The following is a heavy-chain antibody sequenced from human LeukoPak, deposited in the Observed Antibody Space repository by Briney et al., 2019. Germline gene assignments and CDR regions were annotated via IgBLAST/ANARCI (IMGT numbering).Heavy chain of an antibody. CDR1: GGSISSYY. J-gene: IGHJ5*01. D-gene: IGHD3-16*01. Sequence: SETLSLTCTVSGGSISSYYWSWIRQPPGKGLEWIGYIYYSGSTNYNPSLKSRVTISVDTSKNQLSLQMTSVTAADTAVYYCARGAHGYVGWLDSWGQGTLVTVSS. CDR3: ARGAHGYVGWLDS. CDR2: IYYSGST. V-gene: IGHV4-59*01.